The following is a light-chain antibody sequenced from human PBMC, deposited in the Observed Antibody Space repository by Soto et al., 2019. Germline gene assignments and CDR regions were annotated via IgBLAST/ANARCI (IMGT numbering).Light chain of an antibody. V-gene: IGKV3-11*01. CDR2: DAS. Sequence: EIVLTQSPATLSLSPGERATLSCRASQSVSSYLAWYQQKPGQAPRLLIYDASNRATGIPARFSGSGSGTELTLPISSLEPEDFAVYYCQQRSNWPWTFGQGNKVEIK. J-gene: IGKJ1*01. CDR3: QQRSNWPWT. CDR1: QSVSSY.